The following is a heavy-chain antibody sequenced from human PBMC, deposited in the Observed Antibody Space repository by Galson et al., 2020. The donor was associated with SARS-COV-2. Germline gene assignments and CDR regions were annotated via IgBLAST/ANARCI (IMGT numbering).Heavy chain of an antibody. CDR2: ISANGGRT. D-gene: IGHD2-21*01. V-gene: IGHV3-23*01. Sequence: GGSLRLSCAASGFTFSNYDMSWVRPAPGKGLECVSTISANGGRTNYVDSVKGRFTISRDNSKNTLYLQMNSLRAEDTAVYYCAKDTGGSQYSPFDYWGQGTLVTVSS. CDR1: GFTFSNYD. J-gene: IGHJ4*02. CDR3: AKDTGGSQYSPFDY.